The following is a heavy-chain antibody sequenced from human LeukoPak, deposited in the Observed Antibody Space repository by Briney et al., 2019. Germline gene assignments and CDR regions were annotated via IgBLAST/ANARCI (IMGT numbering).Heavy chain of an antibody. CDR2: ISGSGGSA. CDR3: AKDVVVTALYNWFDP. V-gene: IGHV3-23*01. D-gene: IGHD2-21*02. CDR1: GFTFSSYA. Sequence: PGGSLRLSCAASGFTFSSYAMSWVRQAPGKGLEWVSAISGSGGSAYYADSVKGRFTISRDNSKNTLYLQMNSLRAEDTAVYYCAKDVVVTALYNWFDPWGQGTLVTVSS. J-gene: IGHJ5*02.